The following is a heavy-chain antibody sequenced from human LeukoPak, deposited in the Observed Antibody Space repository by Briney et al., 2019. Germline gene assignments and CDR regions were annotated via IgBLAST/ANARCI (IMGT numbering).Heavy chain of an antibody. CDR1: GFTFGDYA. J-gene: IGHJ6*02. CDR3: TRVRFLEWLLHYYGMNV. Sequence: PGRSLRLSCTASGFTFGDYAMSWVRQAPGKGLEWVGFIISKAYGGTTEYAASVKGRFTISRDDSKSIAYLQMNSLKTEDTAVYYCTRVRFLEWLLHYYGMNVWGQGTTVTVSS. V-gene: IGHV3-49*04. CDR2: IISKAYGGTT. D-gene: IGHD3-3*01.